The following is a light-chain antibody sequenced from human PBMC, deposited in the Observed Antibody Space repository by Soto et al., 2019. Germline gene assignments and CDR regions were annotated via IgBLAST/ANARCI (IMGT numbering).Light chain of an antibody. CDR2: DVS. J-gene: IGLJ2*01. CDR1: SSDVGGYNY. V-gene: IGLV2-14*01. Sequence: QSALTQPASVSGSPGQSITISCTGTSSDVGGYNYVSWYQQHPGKAPKLMIYDVSNRPSGVSNRFFGSKSDNTASLTISGLHAEDEADYYCSSYTSSSTLVVFGGGTKLTVL. CDR3: SSYTSSSTLVV.